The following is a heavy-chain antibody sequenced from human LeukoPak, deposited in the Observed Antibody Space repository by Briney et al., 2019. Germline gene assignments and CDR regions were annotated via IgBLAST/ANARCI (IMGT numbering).Heavy chain of an antibody. Sequence: GGSLRLSCAASGFTFDNYRMSWVRQAPGKGLEWVSTVIADGGNTYYADSVKGRFTISRDNSKSTLILQMNSLRVGDAALYYCTKRVKYGGTWDHFADWGQGTLVTVSS. J-gene: IGHJ4*02. CDR1: GFTFDNYR. CDR3: TKRVKYGGTWDHFAD. D-gene: IGHD1-26*01. CDR2: VIADGGNT. V-gene: IGHV3-23*01.